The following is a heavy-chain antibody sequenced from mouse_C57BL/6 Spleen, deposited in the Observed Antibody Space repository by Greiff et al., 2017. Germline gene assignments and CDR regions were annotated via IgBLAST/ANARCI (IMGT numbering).Heavy chain of an antibody. V-gene: IGHV1-12*01. J-gene: IGHJ2*01. Sequence: QVQLKESGAELVRPAASVKMSCKASGYTFTSYNMHWVKQTPRQGLAWIGDIYPGNGDTSYNQKFKGKATLTVDNASSTAYMQLTSLTSEDSAVYFCARVDDYDERYYFADWGQGTTLTVSS. D-gene: IGHD2-4*01. CDR2: IYPGNGDT. CDR1: GYTFTSYN. CDR3: ARVDDYDERYYFAD.